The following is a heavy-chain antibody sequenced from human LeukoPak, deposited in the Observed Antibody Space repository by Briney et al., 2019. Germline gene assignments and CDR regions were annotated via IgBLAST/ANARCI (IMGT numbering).Heavy chain of an antibody. CDR1: GFTFSSYW. CDR3: ARDRISFDRGAKGWFDP. J-gene: IGHJ5*02. CDR2: INTDGSST. V-gene: IGHV3-74*01. Sequence: PGGSLRLSCAASGFTFSSYWMHWVRQAPGKGLVWVSRINTDGSSTSYADSVKGRFTISRDNSKNTLYLQMNSLRAEDTAVYYCARDRISFDRGAKGWFDPWGQGTLVTVSS. D-gene: IGHD3-10*01.